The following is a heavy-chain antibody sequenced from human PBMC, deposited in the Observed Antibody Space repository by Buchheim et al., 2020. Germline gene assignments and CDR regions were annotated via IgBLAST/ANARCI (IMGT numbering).Heavy chain of an antibody. CDR2: ITSDTNTI. Sequence: EVQLVESGGGLVQPGGSLRLSCAASGFTFRIYSMNWVRQAPGKGLEWVSYITSDTNTIYYADSLKGRFTISRDNAKNSLFLQMSSLRADDTALYYCARSVAGRFDYWGQGTL. D-gene: IGHD6-19*01. CDR1: GFTFRIYS. CDR3: ARSVAGRFDY. J-gene: IGHJ4*02. V-gene: IGHV3-48*01.